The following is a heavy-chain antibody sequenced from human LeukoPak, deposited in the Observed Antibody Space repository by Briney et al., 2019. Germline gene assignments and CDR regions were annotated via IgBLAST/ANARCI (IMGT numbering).Heavy chain of an antibody. CDR1: GGSFSGYY. CDR3: ARRERTGGSFDY. CDR2: INHSGST. V-gene: IGHV4-34*01. D-gene: IGHD1-14*01. J-gene: IGHJ4*02. Sequence: PSETLSLTCAVYGGSFSGYYWSWIRQPPGKGLEWIGEINHSGSTNYNPSLKSRVTISVDTSKNQFSLKLSSVTAADTAVYYCARRERTGGSFDYWGQGTLVTVSS.